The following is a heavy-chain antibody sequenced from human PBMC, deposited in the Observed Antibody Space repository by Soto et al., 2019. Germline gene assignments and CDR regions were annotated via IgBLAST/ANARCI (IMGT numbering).Heavy chain of an antibody. J-gene: IGHJ6*02. V-gene: IGHV1-2*02. CDR1: GYTFTDYY. CDR2: INPNSGAT. D-gene: IGHD2-2*02. Sequence: QVQLVQSRAEVRKPGASVNVSCKASGYTFTDYYIYWLRQAPGHGLEWMGWINPNSGATNYAHNFQGRVNMDRDTSIRAAYMELSRLSSDDTAVYYCAKDQGGYMVSGMDVWGQGTTVTVSS. CDR3: AKDQGGYMVSGMDV.